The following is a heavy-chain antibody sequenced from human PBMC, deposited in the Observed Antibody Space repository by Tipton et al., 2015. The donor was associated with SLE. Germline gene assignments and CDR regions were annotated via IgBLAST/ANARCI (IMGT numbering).Heavy chain of an antibody. J-gene: IGHJ6*02. Sequence: GLVKPSETLSLTCNVSGGSISNYYWSWIRQPPGKGLEWIGYIYYTGSTNYNSSLKSRVTMSVDMSKNQISLKLNSVTAADTAVYFCARGPTGAWGMDVWGQGTTVTVSS. V-gene: IGHV4-59*12. CDR3: ARGPTGAWGMDV. CDR1: GGSISNYY. CDR2: IYYTGST. D-gene: IGHD1-1*01.